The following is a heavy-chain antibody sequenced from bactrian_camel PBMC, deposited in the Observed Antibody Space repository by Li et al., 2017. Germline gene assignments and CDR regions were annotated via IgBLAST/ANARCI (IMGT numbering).Heavy chain of an antibody. J-gene: IGHJ4*01. D-gene: IGHD6*01. Sequence: VQLVESGGGLVQPGGSLRLSCETSGFSFSTSGMSWVRQAPGKEREAVAAIDSRGQLTYAESVKGRFTISKDSAKSVLYLQMDSLKPEDTAMYYCAATEGGFAFAGWYKEWGQGTQVTVS. V-gene: IGHV3S31*01. CDR3: AATEGGFAFAGWYKE. CDR1: GFSFSTSG. CDR2: IDSRGQLT.